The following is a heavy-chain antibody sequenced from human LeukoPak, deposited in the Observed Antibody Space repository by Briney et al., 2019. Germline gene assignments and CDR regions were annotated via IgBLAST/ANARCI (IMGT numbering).Heavy chain of an antibody. V-gene: IGHV1-69-2*01. D-gene: IGHD4-23*01. Sequence: ASVKVSCKVSGYTFTDYYMHWVQQAPGKGLEWMGLVDPEDGETIYAEKFQGRVTITADTSTDTAYMELSSLRSEDTAVYYCATVDYGGQRGWDYWGQGTLVTVSS. CDR2: VDPEDGET. J-gene: IGHJ4*02. CDR3: ATVDYGGQRGWDY. CDR1: GYTFTDYY.